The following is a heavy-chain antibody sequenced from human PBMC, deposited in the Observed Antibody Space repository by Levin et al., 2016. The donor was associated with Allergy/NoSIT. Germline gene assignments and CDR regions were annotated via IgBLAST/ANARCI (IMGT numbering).Heavy chain of an antibody. CDR2: IRSKADGGTA. CDR3: ARDHGYCSAGGCYAENYYNSHGMDV. V-gene: IGHV3-49*03. CDR1: GFSFGDYA. D-gene: IGHD2-15*01. J-gene: IGHJ6*02. Sequence: GGSLRLSCTGAGFSFGDYAMSWFRQAPGKGLEWVGFIRSKADGGTAEYAASVKDRLSISRDDSRSIAYLQMNSLKAEDTAVYHCARDHGYCSAGGCYAENYYNSHGMDVWGQGTTVTVS.